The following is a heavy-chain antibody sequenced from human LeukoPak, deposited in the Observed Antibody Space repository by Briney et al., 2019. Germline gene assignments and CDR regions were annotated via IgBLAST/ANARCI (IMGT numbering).Heavy chain of an antibody. J-gene: IGHJ4*02. CDR1: GGSFSGYY. Sequence: LETLSLTCAVYGGSFSGYYWTWIRQSPGMGLEWIGEIIHSGRTNYNPSLTSRVSISVDTSKNQFSLELSSVTAADTAVYYCARGILVTVYAAFDYWGQGTLVTVSS. CDR3: ARGILVTVYAAFDY. D-gene: IGHD2/OR15-2a*01. CDR2: IIHSGRT. V-gene: IGHV4-34*01.